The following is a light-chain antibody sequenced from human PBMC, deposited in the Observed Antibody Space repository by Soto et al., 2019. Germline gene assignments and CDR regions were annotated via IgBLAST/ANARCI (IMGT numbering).Light chain of an antibody. CDR3: QQYSSTLWT. J-gene: IGKJ1*01. CDR1: QSISRD. CDR2: AAS. V-gene: IGKV1-39*01. Sequence: DIQMTQSPFSLSASVGDRVNITCRASQSISRDLNWYQQKPGKAPNLLIYAASTLESGVPSRFRGSGSGTDFTLTISSLEPEDFAVYFCQQYSSTLWTFGQGTKVDIK.